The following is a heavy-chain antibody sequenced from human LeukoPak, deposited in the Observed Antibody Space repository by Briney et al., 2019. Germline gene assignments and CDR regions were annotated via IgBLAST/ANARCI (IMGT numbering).Heavy chain of an antibody. CDR1: GFTFSAYA. Sequence: SGGSLRLSCSASGFTFSAYAMYWVRQAPGKGLEYVSGISNNGGSPFYADSVKGRFTISRDNSKNTLYLQMSSLRAEDTAVYYCVKITSVTGGDCWGQGTRLTVSS. J-gene: IGHJ4*02. D-gene: IGHD1-1*01. V-gene: IGHV3-64D*09. CDR3: VKITSVTGGDC. CDR2: ISNNGGSP.